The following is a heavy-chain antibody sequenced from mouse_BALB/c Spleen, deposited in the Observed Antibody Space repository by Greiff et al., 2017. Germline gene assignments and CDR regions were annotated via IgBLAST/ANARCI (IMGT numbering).Heavy chain of an antibody. CDR2: IAPGSGST. CDR1: GYTFTSYW. CDR3: ARDYYGSSFAY. D-gene: IGHD1-1*01. Sequence: DLVKPGASVKLSCKASGYTFTSYWINWIKQRPGQGLEWIGRIAPGSGSTYYNEMFKGKATLTVDTSSSTAYIQLSSLSSEDSAVYFCARDYYGSSFAYWGQGTLVTVSA. V-gene: IGHV1S41*01. J-gene: IGHJ3*01.